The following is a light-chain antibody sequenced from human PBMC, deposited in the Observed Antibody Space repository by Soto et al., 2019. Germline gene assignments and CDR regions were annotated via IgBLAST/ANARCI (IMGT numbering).Light chain of an antibody. Sequence: ETVMSQSPATLSVTPGERASLSCRASQSVSSNLAWYQQKPGQAPRLLIYGASARPTGIPDRFRGSGSGTDFTLTISSLQSEDFAVYYCQQYNNWPQTFGQGTRVE. J-gene: IGKJ1*01. CDR2: GAS. CDR3: QQYNNWPQT. CDR1: QSVSSN. V-gene: IGKV3-15*01.